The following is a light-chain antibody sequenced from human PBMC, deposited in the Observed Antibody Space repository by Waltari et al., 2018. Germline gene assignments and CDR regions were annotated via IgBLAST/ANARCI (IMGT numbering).Light chain of an antibody. CDR2: KNN. CDR3: AAWDDNLTGPL. Sequence: SVLTQPPSASGTPGQTVTIPCSGSSSNIGGNFVYWYQQLPGMAPPLLRYKNNQPPSGAPDRFSGSKSGTAASLAISGLRSDDEAEYYCAAWDDNLTGPLFGGGTKVTVL. J-gene: IGLJ3*02. CDR1: SSNIGGNF. V-gene: IGLV1-47*01.